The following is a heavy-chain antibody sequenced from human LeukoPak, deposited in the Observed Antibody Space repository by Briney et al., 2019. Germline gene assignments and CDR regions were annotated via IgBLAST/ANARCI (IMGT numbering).Heavy chain of an antibody. J-gene: IGHJ4*02. D-gene: IGHD1-20*01. CDR3: ARAGWIITSGIDY. CDR2: IYHIGST. Sequence: SETLSLTCGVSGYSISRGYYWAWIRQPPGKGLEWIGTIYHIGSTYYNPSLESRVTISVDTSKNEFSLNLNSVTAADTAVYYCARAGWIITSGIDYWGQGALVTVSP. CDR1: GYSISRGYY. V-gene: IGHV4-38-2*01.